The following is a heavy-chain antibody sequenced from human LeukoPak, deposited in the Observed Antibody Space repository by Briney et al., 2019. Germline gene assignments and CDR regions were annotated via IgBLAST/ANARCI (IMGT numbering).Heavy chain of an antibody. CDR1: GGSFSGYY. Sequence: SETLSLTCAVYGGSFSGYYWSWIRQPPRKGLEWIGEINHSGSTNYNPSLKSRVTISVDTSKNQFSLKLSSVTAADTAVYYCARARGYSGYDPIGYWGQGTLVTVSS. V-gene: IGHV4-34*01. D-gene: IGHD5-12*01. CDR3: ARARGYSGYDPIGY. J-gene: IGHJ4*02. CDR2: INHSGST.